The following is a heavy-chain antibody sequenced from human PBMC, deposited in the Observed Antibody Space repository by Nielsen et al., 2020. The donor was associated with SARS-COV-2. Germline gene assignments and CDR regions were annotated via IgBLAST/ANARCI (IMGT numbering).Heavy chain of an antibody. D-gene: IGHD5-24*01. J-gene: IGHJ5*02. Sequence: SLKISCAASGFTFDDYAMHWVRQAPGKGLEWVSGISWNSGSIGYADSVKGRFTISRDDSRDTVYLQMNSLRTEDTARYHCAKDRTAGDGYWEFDHWGQGAQVTVSP. CDR1: GFTFDDYA. CDR2: ISWNSGSI. CDR3: AKDRTAGDGYWEFDH. V-gene: IGHV3-9*01.